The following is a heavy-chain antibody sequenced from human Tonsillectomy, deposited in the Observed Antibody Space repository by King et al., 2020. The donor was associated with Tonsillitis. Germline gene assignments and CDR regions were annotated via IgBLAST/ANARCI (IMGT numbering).Heavy chain of an antibody. Sequence: VQLVQSGAEVKKPGASVKVSCKASGYTFTGYYMHWVRQAPGQGLEWMGWINPNSGGTNYAQKFQGRVTMTRDTSISTAYMELSRLRSDDTAVDYCARAKRFLEWLLTGHYGMDVWGQGTTVTVSS. D-gene: IGHD3-3*01. CDR3: ARAKRFLEWLLTGHYGMDV. J-gene: IGHJ6*02. CDR1: GYTFTGYY. CDR2: INPNSGGT. V-gene: IGHV1-2*02.